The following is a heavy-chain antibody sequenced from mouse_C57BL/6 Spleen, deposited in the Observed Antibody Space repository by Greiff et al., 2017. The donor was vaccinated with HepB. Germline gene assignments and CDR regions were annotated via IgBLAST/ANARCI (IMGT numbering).Heavy chain of an antibody. J-gene: IGHJ2*01. V-gene: IGHV1-81*01. Sequence: VQLQQSGAELARPGASVKLSCKASGYTFTSYGISWVKQRTGQGLEWIGEIYPRSGNTYYNETFKGKATLTADKSSSTAYMELRSLTSEDSAVYFCARSGIFITTVVVDYWGQGTTLTVSS. D-gene: IGHD1-1*01. CDR3: ARSGIFITTVVVDY. CDR2: IYPRSGNT. CDR1: GYTFTSYG.